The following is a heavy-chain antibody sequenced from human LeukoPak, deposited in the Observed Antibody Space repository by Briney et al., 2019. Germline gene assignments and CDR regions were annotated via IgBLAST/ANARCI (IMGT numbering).Heavy chain of an antibody. D-gene: IGHD3-10*01. Sequence: ASVKVSCKASGYTFTSYYMHWVRQAPGQGLERMGVINPSGGSTSYAQNFQGRVTLTSDTSTSTVYMDLSSLRSEDTAVYYCARGRYYYGSGSYYNGRLDYWGLGTLVTVSS. CDR1: GYTFTSYY. CDR2: INPSGGST. CDR3: ARGRYYYGSGSYYNGRLDY. V-gene: IGHV1-46*01. J-gene: IGHJ4*02.